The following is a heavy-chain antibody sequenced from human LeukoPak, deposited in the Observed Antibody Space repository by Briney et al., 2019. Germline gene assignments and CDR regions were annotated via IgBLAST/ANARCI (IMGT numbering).Heavy chain of an antibody. CDR3: ARDVRPGGFDY. J-gene: IGHJ4*02. CDR1: GFTVSSNY. D-gene: IGHD2-2*01. CDR2: IYSGGST. Sequence: PVGSLRLSSAASGFTVSSNYMSSVRPAPGKGLEWVSVIYSGGSTYSADSVKGPFTISRDNSKNSLYLQMNSLRAEDTAVHYCARDVRPGGFDYWGQGTPVTVSS. V-gene: IGHV3-53*01.